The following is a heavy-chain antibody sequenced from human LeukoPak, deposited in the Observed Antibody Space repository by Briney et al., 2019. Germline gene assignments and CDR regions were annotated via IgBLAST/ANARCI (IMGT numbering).Heavy chain of an antibody. J-gene: IGHJ4*02. V-gene: IGHV4-34*01. D-gene: IGHD5-18*01. CDR1: SESFSGYF. CDR3: ARGRYNYALEDYFDY. CDR2: INYSGST. Sequence: SETLSLTCAIYSESFSGYFWSWIRQPPGKGLEWIGEINYSGSTNYNPSLKSRVTISVDTSKNQFSLKLSSVTAADTAVYYCARGRYNYALEDYFDYWGQGTLVTVSS.